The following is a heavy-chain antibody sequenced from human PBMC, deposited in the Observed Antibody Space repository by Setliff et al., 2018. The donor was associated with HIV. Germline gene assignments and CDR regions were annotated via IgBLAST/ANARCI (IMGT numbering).Heavy chain of an antibody. CDR1: GYTFISYD. J-gene: IGHJ4*02. CDR3: ARGLPDCSGGNCYPYRFDY. D-gene: IGHD2-15*01. V-gene: IGHV1-8*02. CDR2: MNPNIGKT. Sequence: GASVKVSCKASGYTFISYDINWVRQATGQGLEWMGWMNPNIGKTAYAQKFQGRVTMTRNTSISTAYMELSSLRPDDTAVYYCARGLPDCSGGNCYPYRFDYWGQGTLVTVSS.